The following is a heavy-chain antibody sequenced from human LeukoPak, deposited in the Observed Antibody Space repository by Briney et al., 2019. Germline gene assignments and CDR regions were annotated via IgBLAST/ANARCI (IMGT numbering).Heavy chain of an antibody. CDR2: INPNSGGT. D-gene: IGHD6-19*01. V-gene: IGHV1-2*06. CDR1: GYSFTDYY. J-gene: IGHJ6*02. CDR3: ARGLAPGGIDV. Sequence: ASVKGSCKASGYSFTDYYMHWVRQAPGQGLEWMGRINPNSGGTKYAQKFQGRVTMTRDTSINTAYMELSRLRSDDTAVYYCARGLAPGGIDVWGQGTTVTVSS.